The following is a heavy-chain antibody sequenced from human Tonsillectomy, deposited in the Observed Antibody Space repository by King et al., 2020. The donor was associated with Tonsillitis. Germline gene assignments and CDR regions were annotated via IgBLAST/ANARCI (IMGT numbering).Heavy chain of an antibody. Sequence: VQLQESGPGLVKPSETLSLTCTVSGDSISSNYWTWTRQPAGKGLEWIGRISGSGSTKYNPSLKSRVTMSADTSKNQFSLKLSSVTAADTAVYYCARDSPTYRAMGWFDPWGQGTLVTVSS. D-gene: IGHD5-18*01. J-gene: IGHJ5*02. CDR2: ISGSGST. CDR1: GDSISSNY. V-gene: IGHV4-4*07. CDR3: ARDSPTYRAMGWFDP.